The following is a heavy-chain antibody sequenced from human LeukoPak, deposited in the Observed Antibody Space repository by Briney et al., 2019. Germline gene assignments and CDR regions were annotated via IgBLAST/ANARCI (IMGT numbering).Heavy chain of an antibody. D-gene: IGHD5-18*01. J-gene: IGHJ5*02. V-gene: IGHV3-21*01. CDR2: ISSSSSYI. Sequence: GGSLRLSCAASGFTFSSYSMNWVRQAPGKGLEWVSSISSSSSYIYYADSVKGRFTISRDNAKNSLYLQMNSLRAEDTAVYYCARDRDSHGHTGANWFDPWGQGTLVTVSS. CDR3: ARDRDSHGHTGANWFDP. CDR1: GFTFSSYS.